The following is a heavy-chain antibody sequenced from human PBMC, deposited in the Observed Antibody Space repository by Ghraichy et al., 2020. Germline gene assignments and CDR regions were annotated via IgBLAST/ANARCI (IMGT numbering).Heavy chain of an antibody. Sequence: GGSLRLSCAASGFTFSGSAMDWVRQASGKGLEWVGRIRSKANSYATEYAESVKGRFTISRDDSKNTAFLQMNSLKTEDTAVYYCTRHGSSPTYYYDHSGPTPFDHWGQGTLITVSS. CDR2: IRSKANSYAT. CDR1: GFTFSGSA. CDR3: TRHGSSPTYYYDHSGPTPFDH. J-gene: IGHJ4*02. D-gene: IGHD3-22*01. V-gene: IGHV3-73*01.